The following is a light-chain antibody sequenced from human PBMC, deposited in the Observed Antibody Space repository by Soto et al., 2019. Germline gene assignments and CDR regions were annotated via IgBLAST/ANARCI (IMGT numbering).Light chain of an antibody. CDR1: SSDVGAYNY. V-gene: IGLV2-14*03. J-gene: IGLJ1*01. CDR3: NSYTSSRSLV. Sequence: QSALTQPASVSGSPGQSITISCTGTSSDVGAYNYVSWYQHHPGKVPQLMIYDVTNRPSGVPDRFSGSKSGNTASLTISGLQAEDEADYYCNSYTSSRSLVFGSGTKLTVL. CDR2: DVT.